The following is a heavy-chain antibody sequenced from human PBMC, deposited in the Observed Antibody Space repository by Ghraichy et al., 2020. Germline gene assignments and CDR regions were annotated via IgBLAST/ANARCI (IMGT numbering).Heavy chain of an antibody. CDR1: GFTFSTYA. CDR3: AKLIVGVTSLNY. J-gene: IGHJ4*02. CDR2: ISGSGGST. Sequence: GGSLRLSCAASGFTFSTYAMSWVRQAPGKGLEWVSGISGSGGSTYYADSVKGRFTISRDNSKNTLYLQMNSLRAEDTAVYYCAKLIVGVTSLNYWGQGTLVTVPS. V-gene: IGHV3-23*01. D-gene: IGHD1-26*01.